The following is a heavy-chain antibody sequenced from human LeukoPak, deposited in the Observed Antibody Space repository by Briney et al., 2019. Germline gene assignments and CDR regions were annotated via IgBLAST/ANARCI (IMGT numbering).Heavy chain of an antibody. D-gene: IGHD1-26*01. V-gene: IGHV3-23*01. CDR1: GFTFSSSA. Sequence: GGSLRLCCAASGFTFSSSAMSWVRQAPGKGLEWVSAISNNGGYTNHADSVKGRFTISRDNSKNTLYLQMDSLRAEDTAVYYCAKETSSGNFVTIDCWGQGTLVTVSS. CDR3: AKETSSGNFVTIDC. J-gene: IGHJ4*02. CDR2: ISNNGGYT.